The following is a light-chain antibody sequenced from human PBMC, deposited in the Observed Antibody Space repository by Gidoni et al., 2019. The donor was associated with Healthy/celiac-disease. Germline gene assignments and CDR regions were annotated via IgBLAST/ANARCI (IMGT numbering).Light chain of an antibody. CDR2: DAS. CDR1: QSVSSY. V-gene: IGKV3-11*01. J-gene: IGKJ2*01. CDR3: QQRSNWPRTT. Sequence: EIVLTQSPATLSLSPGERATLSCRASQSVSSYLAWYQQKPGHAPRLLIYDASNRATGIPARFSGSGSGTDFTLTISSLEPEDFAVYYCQQRSNWPRTTFGQGTKLEIK.